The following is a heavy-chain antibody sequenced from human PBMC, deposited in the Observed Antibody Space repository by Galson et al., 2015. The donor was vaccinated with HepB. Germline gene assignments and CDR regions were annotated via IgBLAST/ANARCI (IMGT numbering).Heavy chain of an antibody. Sequence: SLRLSCAASGFTFEDHDMHWVRQVPGKDLEWVSGISWYGDNIGYADSVKGRFTVSRDNAKNSLYLQMNSLRTGDTALYYCVKGGIAPFALVLNDALDIWGQGTMVIVSS. CDR3: VKGGIAPFALVLNDALDI. J-gene: IGHJ3*02. D-gene: IGHD3-3*01. CDR1: GFTFEDHD. V-gene: IGHV3-9*01. CDR2: ISWYGDNI.